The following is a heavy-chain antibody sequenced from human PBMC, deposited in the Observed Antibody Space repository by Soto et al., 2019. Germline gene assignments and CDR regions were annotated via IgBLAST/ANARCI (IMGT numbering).Heavy chain of an antibody. V-gene: IGHV1-18*01. J-gene: IGHJ4*02. CDR3: ARLAPCSGGDTCSSRALDY. CDR2: ITPHNGDT. CDR1: GYPFVTYG. Sequence: IQLLQSGAEVQKPGTSVKVSCKASGYPFVTYGISWVRQAPGQGPEWLGWITPHNGDTNYAQKVQGRVTMTTDSATSTAYLEVRSLRSDDTAVYHCARLAPCSGGDTCSSRALDYWGQGTLVTVSS. D-gene: IGHD2-15*01.